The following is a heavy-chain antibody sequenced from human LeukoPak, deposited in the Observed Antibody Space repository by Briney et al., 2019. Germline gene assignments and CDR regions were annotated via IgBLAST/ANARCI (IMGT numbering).Heavy chain of an antibody. CDR2: TRGSGSGM. D-gene: IGHD7-27*01. CDR3: ARDDNWGFDY. CDR1: GFAFSDYS. V-gene: IGHV3-21*05. J-gene: IGHJ4*02. Sequence: GGSLRLSCAASGFAFSDYSMNWVRQAPGKGLEWVANTRGSGSGMGSGNYYAGAVKVRFTISRDNAKNSLYLQMNSLRAEDTASYYCARDDNWGFDYWGQGALVTVSS.